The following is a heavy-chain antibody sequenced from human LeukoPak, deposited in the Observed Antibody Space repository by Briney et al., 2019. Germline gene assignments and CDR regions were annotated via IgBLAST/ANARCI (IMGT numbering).Heavy chain of an antibody. J-gene: IGHJ5*02. V-gene: IGHV4-34*01. CDR2: INHSGST. D-gene: IGHD6-13*01. Sequence: SETLSLTCAVYGGSFSGYYWSWIRQPPGKGLEWIGEINHSGSTNYNPSLKSRVTISVDTSKNQFSLKLSSVTAADTAVYYCARHSRSHSSSWYYWFDPWGQGTLVTVSS. CDR3: ARHSRSHSSSWYYWFDP. CDR1: GGSFSGYY.